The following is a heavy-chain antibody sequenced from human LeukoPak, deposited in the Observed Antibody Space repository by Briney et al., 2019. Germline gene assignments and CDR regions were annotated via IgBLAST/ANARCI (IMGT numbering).Heavy chain of an antibody. D-gene: IGHD3-22*01. CDR1: GGTFISYA. J-gene: IGHJ4*02. V-gene: IGHV1-69*05. CDR3: ARGIVLRNYYYDSSGQTSLDY. Sequence: SVKVSCKASGGTFISYAISWVRQAPGKGREWMGGIIPIFGTANYAQKFQGRVTITTDESTSTAYMELSSLRSEDTAVYYCARGIVLRNYYYDSSGQTSLDYWGQGTLVTVSS. CDR2: IIPIFGTA.